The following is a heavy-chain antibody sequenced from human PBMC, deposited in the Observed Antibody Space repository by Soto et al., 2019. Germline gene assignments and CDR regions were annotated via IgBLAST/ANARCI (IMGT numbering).Heavy chain of an antibody. CDR2: IYYSGST. V-gene: IGHV4-31*03. D-gene: IGHD3-3*01. Sequence: QVQLQESGPGLVKPSQTLSLTCTVSGGSISSGGYYWSWIRQHPGKGLEWIGYIYYSGSTYYNPYHKRRATISVHTSKNLFSLKLSSVTAADTAVYYCASARTYYDFWSGYLIGHWFDPWGQGTLVTVSS. CDR1: GGSISSGGYY. CDR3: ASARTYYDFWSGYLIGHWFDP. J-gene: IGHJ5*02.